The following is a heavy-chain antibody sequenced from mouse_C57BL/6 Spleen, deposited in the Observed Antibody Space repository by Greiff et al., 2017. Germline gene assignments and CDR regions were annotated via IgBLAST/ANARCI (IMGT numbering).Heavy chain of an antibody. J-gene: IGHJ2*01. D-gene: IGHD2-1*01. V-gene: IGHV1-69*01. CDR3: AREGGDGNSS. CDR2: IDPSDSYT. Sequence: VQLQQPGAELVMPGASVKLSCKASGYTFTSYWMHWVKQRPGQGLEWIGEIDPSDSYTNYNQKFKGKSTLTVDKSSSTAYMQLSSLTSEDSAVYYCAREGGDGNSSWGQGTTLTVSS. CDR1: GYTFTSYW.